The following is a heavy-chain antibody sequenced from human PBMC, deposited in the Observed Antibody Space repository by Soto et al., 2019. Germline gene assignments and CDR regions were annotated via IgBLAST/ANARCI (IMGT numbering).Heavy chain of an antibody. CDR1: GGSISSGGYY. D-gene: IGHD6-6*01. Sequence: QVQLQESGPGLVKPSQTLSLTCTVSGGSISSGGYYWSWIRQHPGKGLEWIGYIYYSGSTYYNPSPKSRVTISVDTSKNQFSLKLSSVTAADTAVYYCARGSAARSSMDYWGQGTLVTVSS. CDR2: IYYSGST. J-gene: IGHJ4*02. V-gene: IGHV4-31*03. CDR3: ARGSAARSSMDY.